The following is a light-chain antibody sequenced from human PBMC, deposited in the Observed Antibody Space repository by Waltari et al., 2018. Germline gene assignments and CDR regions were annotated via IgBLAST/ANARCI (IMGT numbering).Light chain of an antibody. J-gene: IGLJ3*02. V-gene: IGLV2-14*03. Sequence: QSALTQPASVSGSPGQSITIPCTGTDSDIVPYNYVSWYQQHPGRAPQLIIYGVSDRPSGVSNRFSGSKSGHTASLTISGLQAEDEADYYCSSFTRSRTWLFGGGTKVTVL. CDR1: DSDIVPYNY. CDR3: SSFTRSRTWL. CDR2: GVS.